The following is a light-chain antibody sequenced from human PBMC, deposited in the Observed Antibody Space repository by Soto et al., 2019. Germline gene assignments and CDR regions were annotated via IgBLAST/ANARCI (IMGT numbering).Light chain of an antibody. J-gene: IGLJ1*01. Sequence: QSVLAQPASVSGSRGQSITLSCTGTSSDVGRYNYVSWFQQHPGKVPKLIIYDVSNRPSGVSDRFSGSKSGNTASLTISGLHPEDEADYYCSSFTSSSTFVFGTGTKVTVL. CDR1: SSDVGRYNY. CDR3: SSFTSSSTFV. V-gene: IGLV2-14*03. CDR2: DVS.